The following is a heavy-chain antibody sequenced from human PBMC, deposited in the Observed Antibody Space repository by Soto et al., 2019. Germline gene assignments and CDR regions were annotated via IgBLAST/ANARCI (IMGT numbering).Heavy chain of an antibody. Sequence: SETLSLTCAVSGGSISSGGYSWSWIRQPPGKGLEWIGYIYHSGSTYYNPSLKSRVTISVYRSKNQFSLKLSSVTAADTAVYYCARVVPLMVYVSWFDAWGQGTLVTVDS. CDR1: GGSISSGGYS. D-gene: IGHD2-8*01. CDR2: IYHSGST. V-gene: IGHV4-30-2*01. J-gene: IGHJ5*02. CDR3: ARVVPLMVYVSWFDA.